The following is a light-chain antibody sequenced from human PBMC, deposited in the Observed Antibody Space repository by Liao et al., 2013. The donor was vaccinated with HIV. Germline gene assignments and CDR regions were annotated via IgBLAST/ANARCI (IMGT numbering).Light chain of an antibody. J-gene: IGLJ2*01. CDR1: QLGDKY. Sequence: SYELTQTPSVSVSPGQTATITCSGDQLGDKYVSWYQKKPGQSPILVIYQDTKRPPRIPARLAGANSASTATLTISGAQAMDEADYYCQAWDSSSHVVFGGGTRLTVL. CDR2: QDT. V-gene: IGLV3-1*01. CDR3: QAWDSSSHVV.